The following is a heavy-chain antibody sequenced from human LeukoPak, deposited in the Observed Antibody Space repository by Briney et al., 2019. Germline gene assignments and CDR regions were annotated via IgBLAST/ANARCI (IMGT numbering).Heavy chain of an antibody. J-gene: IGHJ6*02. V-gene: IGHV4-59*08. CDR1: GGPISSYY. Sequence: PSETLSLTCTVSGGPISSYYWSWIRQPPGKGLEWIGYIYYSGSTNYNPSLKSRATISVDTSKNQFSLKLSSVTAADTAVYYCARRGYTYGYNYYYGMDVWGQGTTVTVSS. D-gene: IGHD5-18*01. CDR3: ARRGYTYGYNYYYGMDV. CDR2: IYYSGST.